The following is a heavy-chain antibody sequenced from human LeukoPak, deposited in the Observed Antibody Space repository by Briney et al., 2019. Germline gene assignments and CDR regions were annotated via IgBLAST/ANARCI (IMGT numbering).Heavy chain of an antibody. Sequence: GALVKVSCKASGYTFTGYYIHWVRQAPGQGLEWMGWLNPKSGGTNYAQKFQGRVTMTRDTIINTAYMELSRLRSDDTAVYYCARNDWNDPWFDPWGQGTLVTVSS. CDR2: LNPKSGGT. CDR1: GYTFTGYY. CDR3: ARNDWNDPWFDP. J-gene: IGHJ5*02. D-gene: IGHD1-1*01. V-gene: IGHV1-2*02.